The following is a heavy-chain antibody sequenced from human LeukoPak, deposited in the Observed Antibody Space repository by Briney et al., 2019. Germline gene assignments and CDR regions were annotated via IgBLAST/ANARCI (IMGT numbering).Heavy chain of an antibody. CDR2: IYYSGSA. J-gene: IGHJ4*02. D-gene: IGHD5-18*01. Sequence: PSETLSLTCTVSGVSISSSSYYWGWIRQPPGKGLEWIGSIYYSGSAYYNPSLKSRVTISVDTSKNQFSLKLSSVTAADAAVYYCATSNYRDTAMVWENYFDYWGQGTLVTVSS. CDR1: GVSISSSSYY. V-gene: IGHV4-39*01. CDR3: ATSNYRDTAMVWENYFDY.